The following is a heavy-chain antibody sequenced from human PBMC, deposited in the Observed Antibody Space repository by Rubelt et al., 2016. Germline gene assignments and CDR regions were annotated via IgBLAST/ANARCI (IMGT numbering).Heavy chain of an antibody. J-gene: IGHJ5*02. CDR3: ARDCIAAAGPREPVWFAP. Sequence: GLEWIGEINHSGSTNYNPSLKSRVTISVDTSKNQFSLKLSSVTAADTAVYYCARDCIAAAGPREPVWFAPWGQGTLVTVSS. CDR2: INHSGST. D-gene: IGHD6-13*01. V-gene: IGHV4-34*01.